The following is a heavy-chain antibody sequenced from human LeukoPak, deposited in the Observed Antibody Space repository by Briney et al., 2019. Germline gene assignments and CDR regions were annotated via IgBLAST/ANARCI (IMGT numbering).Heavy chain of an antibody. V-gene: IGHV4-59*01. CDR3: ARGGGGSMWSGHYRLFDF. D-gene: IGHD4-17*01. J-gene: IGHJ4*02. Sequence: SETLSLTCTVSGGSLTSYYWSWVRQCPGKGLEWIGSIYSSGESSHNPSLKSRVTISVDTAHNRFSLSRTSVTAAAVGVYFCARGGGGSMWSGHYRLFDFWGQGTLITVSS. CDR1: GGSLTSYY. CDR2: IYSSGES.